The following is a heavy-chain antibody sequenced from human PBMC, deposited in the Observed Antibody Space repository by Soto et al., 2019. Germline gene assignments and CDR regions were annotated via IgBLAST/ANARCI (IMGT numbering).Heavy chain of an antibody. D-gene: IGHD3-3*01. CDR1: GGTFSSYA. Sequence: SVKVSCKASGGTFSSYAISWVRQAPGQGLEWMGGIIPIFGTANYAQKFQGRVTITADESTSTAYMELSSLRSEDTAVYYCERPGFWCGYSYYGMDGWGQETTVTVS. J-gene: IGHJ6*02. V-gene: IGHV1-69*13. CDR2: IIPIFGTA. CDR3: ERPGFWCGYSYYGMDG.